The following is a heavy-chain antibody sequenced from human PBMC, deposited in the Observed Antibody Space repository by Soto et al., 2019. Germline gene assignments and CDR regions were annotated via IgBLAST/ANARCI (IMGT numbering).Heavy chain of an antibody. CDR2: MNPNSGNT. CDR3: ARWPDGYYYYGMDV. CDR1: GYTFTSYD. V-gene: IGHV1-8*01. Sequence: QVQLVQAGAEVKKPGASVKVSCKASGYTFTSYDINWVRQATGQGLEWMGGMNPNSGNTGYAQKFQCRVPMTRNTSMSTAYMELSSLSSEDTAVYYCARWPDGYYYYGMDVWGQGTTVTVSS. J-gene: IGHJ6*02.